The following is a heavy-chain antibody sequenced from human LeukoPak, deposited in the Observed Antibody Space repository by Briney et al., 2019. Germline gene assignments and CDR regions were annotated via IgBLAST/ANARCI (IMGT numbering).Heavy chain of an antibody. J-gene: IGHJ4*02. CDR3: VRLGGNDSDY. V-gene: IGHV3-64D*06. D-gene: IGHD1-26*01. Sequence: GGSLRLSCSASGFTFSDYSMHGVRQAPGKGLEYVSAIRSNGGGTNYADSVKGRFTISRDNSKNTLYLQMSSLRVEDTAVYYCVRLGGNDSDYWGQGTLVTVSS. CDR1: GFTFSDYS. CDR2: IRSNGGGT.